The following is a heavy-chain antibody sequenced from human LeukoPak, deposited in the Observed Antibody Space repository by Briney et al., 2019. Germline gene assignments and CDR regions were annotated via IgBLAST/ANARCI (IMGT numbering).Heavy chain of an antibody. Sequence: GGSLRLSCAASGFTVSNNYMTWVRQPPGKGLEWVSAMYSVGSTYYADSVKGRFTISRDNSKNTLCLLMNSLRAEDTAVYYCAGSLAYCGGDCRLGDYWGQGTLVTVSS. CDR2: MYSVGST. CDR3: AGSLAYCGGDCRLGDY. J-gene: IGHJ4*02. D-gene: IGHD2-21*02. CDR1: GFTVSNNY. V-gene: IGHV3-66*01.